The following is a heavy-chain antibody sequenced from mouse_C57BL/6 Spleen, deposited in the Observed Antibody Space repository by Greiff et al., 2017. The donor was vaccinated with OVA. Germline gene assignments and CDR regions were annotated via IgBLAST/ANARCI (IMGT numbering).Heavy chain of an antibody. D-gene: IGHD1-1*01. V-gene: IGHV1-15*01. CDR2: IDPETGGT. CDR1: GYTFTDYE. J-gene: IGHJ2*01. Sequence: QVQLQQSGAELVRPGASVTLSCKASGYTFTDYEMHWVKQTPVHGLEWIGAIDPETGGTAYNQKFKGKAILTADKSSSNAYMELRSLTSVDSAVYYCTRRYHYWGQGTTLTVSS. CDR3: TRRYHY.